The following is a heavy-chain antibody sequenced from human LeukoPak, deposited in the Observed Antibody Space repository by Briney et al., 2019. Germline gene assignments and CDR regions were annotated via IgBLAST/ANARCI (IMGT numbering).Heavy chain of an antibody. D-gene: IGHD6-19*01. CDR2: INPNSGGT. V-gene: IGHV1-2*02. J-gene: IGHJ4*02. CDR3: ARVKYPDREDSSGWYKFTLTFDY. CDR1: GYTFTGYY. Sequence: ASVKVSCKASGYTFTGYYMHWVRQAPGQGLEWMGWINPNSGGTNYAQKLQGRVTMTTDTSTSTAYMELRSLRSDDTAVYYCARVKYPDREDSSGWYKFTLTFDYWGQGTLVTVSS.